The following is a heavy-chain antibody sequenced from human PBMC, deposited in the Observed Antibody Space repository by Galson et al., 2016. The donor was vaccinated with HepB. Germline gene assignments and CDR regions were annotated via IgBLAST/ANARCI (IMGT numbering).Heavy chain of an antibody. Sequence: ETLSLTCTVSGGSVSSSTHYWAWIRQPPGKGLEYIGSIYYAGTTYYKPSLTSRATISVDRSKSQFSLKLNSVTAADTAVYYCARHAGTSYENYYMDVWGKGAMGIVSS. CDR3: ARHAGTSYENYYMDV. J-gene: IGHJ6*03. CDR1: GGSVSSSTHY. D-gene: IGHD1-1*01. CDR2: IYYAGTT. V-gene: IGHV4-39*01.